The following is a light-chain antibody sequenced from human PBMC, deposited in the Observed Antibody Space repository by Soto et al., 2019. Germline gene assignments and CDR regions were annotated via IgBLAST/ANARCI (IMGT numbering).Light chain of an antibody. CDR1: SSNIGNNY. Sequence: QSVLTQAPSVSAAPGQEVTISCSGSSSNIGNNYVSWYQQLPGTAPKLLIYVNDKRPSGIPDRFSGSKSGTSATLGITGLQTGDEADYYCGAWDGSLSAGVFGGGTQLTVL. V-gene: IGLV1-51*02. J-gene: IGLJ2*01. CDR2: VND. CDR3: GAWDGSLSAGV.